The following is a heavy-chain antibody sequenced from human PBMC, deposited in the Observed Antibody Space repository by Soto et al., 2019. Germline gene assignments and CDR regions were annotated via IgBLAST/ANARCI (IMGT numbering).Heavy chain of an antibody. CDR1: GGSISSGDYY. J-gene: IGHJ6*02. V-gene: IGHV4-30-4*01. CDR3: ARDFKGSYYYYGMDV. CDR2: IYYSGST. Sequence: PSETLSLTSTVSGGSISSGDYYWSWIRQPPGKGLEWIGYIYYSGSTYYNPSLKSRVTISVDTSKNQFSLKLSSVTAADTAVYYCARDFKGSYYYYGMDVWGQGTTVTVSS.